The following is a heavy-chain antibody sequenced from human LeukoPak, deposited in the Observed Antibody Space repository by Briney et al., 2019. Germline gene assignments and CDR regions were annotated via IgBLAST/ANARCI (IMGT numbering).Heavy chain of an antibody. CDR2: ISSTSSTV. V-gene: IGHV3-48*01. Sequence: GGSLRLSCAASGFTFSNYNMNWVRQAPGKGLEWVSYISSTSSTVYYADSVKGRFTVSRDNAENSLYLQMNSLRAEDTAVYYCARVDCSGGSCRPYYYYGMDVWGQGTTVTVSS. D-gene: IGHD2-15*01. CDR3: ARVDCSGGSCRPYYYYGMDV. CDR1: GFTFSNYN. J-gene: IGHJ6*02.